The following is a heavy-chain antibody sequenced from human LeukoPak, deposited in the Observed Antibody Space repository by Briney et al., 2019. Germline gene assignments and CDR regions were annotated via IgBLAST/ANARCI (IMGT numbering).Heavy chain of an antibody. CDR2: IDPSDSYT. V-gene: IGHV5-10-1*01. D-gene: IGHD1-1*01. CDR1: GYSFTSYW. CDR3: ASHRTRGGPGTPQRWVDY. Sequence: GESLRISCKGSGYSFTSYWISWVRQMPGKGLEWMGRIDPSDSYTNYSPSFQGHVTISADKSISTAYLQWSSLKASDTAMYYCASHRTRGGPGTPQRWVDYWGQGTLVTVSS. J-gene: IGHJ4*02.